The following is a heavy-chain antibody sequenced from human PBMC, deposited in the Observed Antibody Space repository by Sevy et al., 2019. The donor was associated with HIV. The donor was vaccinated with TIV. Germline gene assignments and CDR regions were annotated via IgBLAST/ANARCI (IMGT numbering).Heavy chain of an antibody. V-gene: IGHV3-30*18. CDR3: AKGVLGELSLSLFDI. Sequence: GGSLRLSCAASGFTFSTYGMHWVRQAPGKGLEWVALISDDGSKKYYADSVKGRFTISRDKSKNTLYLQMSSLRTEVTAVYYCAKGVLGELSLSLFDIWGQGTLVTVSS. D-gene: IGHD3-16*02. CDR2: ISDDGSKK. CDR1: GFTFSTYG. J-gene: IGHJ3*02.